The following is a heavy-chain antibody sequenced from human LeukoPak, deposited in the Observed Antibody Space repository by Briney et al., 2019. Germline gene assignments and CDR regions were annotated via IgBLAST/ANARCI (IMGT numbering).Heavy chain of an antibody. Sequence: GGSLGPSCAASGFTFSSYGMHWVRQAPSKGLEWVAFIRHDGSNKYYVDSVKGRFTISRDNSKNTLYLQMNSLRAEDTAVYYCAKDHLRYYYGSGNDFDYWGQGTLVTVSS. CDR3: AKDHLRYYYGSGNDFDY. V-gene: IGHV3-30*02. CDR1: GFTFSSYG. J-gene: IGHJ4*02. CDR2: IRHDGSNK. D-gene: IGHD3-10*01.